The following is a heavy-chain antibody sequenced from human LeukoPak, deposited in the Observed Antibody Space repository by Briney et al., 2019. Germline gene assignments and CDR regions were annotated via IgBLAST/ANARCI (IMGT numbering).Heavy chain of an antibody. CDR2: IWYDGSNK. Sequence: GGSLRLSCAASGFTFSSYGVHWVRQAPGKGLEWVAVIWYDGSNKYYADSVKGRFTTSRDNAKNSLYLQTNSLRAEDTAVYYCAKDRYSGYDQYFDYWGQGTLVTVSS. CDR3: AKDRYSGYDQYFDY. J-gene: IGHJ4*02. V-gene: IGHV3-33*06. D-gene: IGHD5-12*01. CDR1: GFTFSSYG.